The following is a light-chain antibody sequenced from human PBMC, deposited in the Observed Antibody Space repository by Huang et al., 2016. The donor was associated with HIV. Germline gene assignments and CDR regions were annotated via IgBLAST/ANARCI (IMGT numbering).Light chain of an antibody. CDR2: GSS. J-gene: IGKJ4*01. Sequence: EIVMTQSPATLSVSPGQRVTLSCRANRSVGTNLAWYQQRPGPAPRLLIYGSSTRAPGIPARFSGSGSGTDFSLTISSLQSEDFALYYCHQYNNWLLSFGGGTRV. CDR1: RSVGTN. V-gene: IGKV3-15*01. CDR3: HQYNNWLLS.